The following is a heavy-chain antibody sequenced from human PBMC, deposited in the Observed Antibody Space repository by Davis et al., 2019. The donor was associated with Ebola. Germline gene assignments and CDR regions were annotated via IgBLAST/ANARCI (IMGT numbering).Heavy chain of an antibody. D-gene: IGHD5-12*01. CDR2: FDPEDGRT. CDR3: TTPGGQDSGYDVFDI. Sequence: AASVKVSCKVSGYTLTELSAHWVRQAPGKGLEWMGRFDPEDGRTIYAQKFQGRVTVTRDTSTTTVYMDLSSLRSEDTALYYCTTPGGQDSGYDVFDIWGQGTMVTVSS. J-gene: IGHJ3*02. V-gene: IGHV1-24*01. CDR1: GYTLTELS.